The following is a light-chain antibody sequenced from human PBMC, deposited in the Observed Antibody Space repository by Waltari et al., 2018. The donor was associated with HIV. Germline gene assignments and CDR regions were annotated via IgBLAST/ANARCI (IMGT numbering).Light chain of an antibody. CDR3: AAWNDNLSGVV. CDR1: SSNIGRFS. V-gene: IGLV1-47*01. CDR2: RNN. Sequence: QSVLSQPPSASGTPGQRVTISCSASSSNIGRFSVYWYRQVPGTTPQLLIYRNNQRPSGVPDRFSGSKSGTSASLAISGLRSEDEAYYYCAAWNDNLSGVVFGGGTELTVL. J-gene: IGLJ2*01.